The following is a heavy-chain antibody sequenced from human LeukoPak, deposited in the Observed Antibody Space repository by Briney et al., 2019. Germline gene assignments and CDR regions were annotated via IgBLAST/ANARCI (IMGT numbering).Heavy chain of an antibody. V-gene: IGHV3-48*04. CDR3: ATGGTY. CDR1: GFTFSSYG. Sequence: GRSLRLSCAASGFTFSSYGMNWVRQAPGKGLEWVSGISSSGSTTHYADSVKGRFTISRDNAKNSLYLQMNSLRAEDTAVYYCATGGTYWGQGTLVTVSS. J-gene: IGHJ4*02. D-gene: IGHD2-15*01. CDR2: ISSSGSTT.